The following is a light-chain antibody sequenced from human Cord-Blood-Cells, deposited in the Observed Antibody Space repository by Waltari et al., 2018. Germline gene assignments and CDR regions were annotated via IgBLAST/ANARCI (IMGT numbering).Light chain of an antibody. CDR3: QVWDSSSDHVV. Sequence: SYVLTQPPSVSVAPGKTARITCGGNNIGSKSVHWYEQKRGPAPVLVIYYDSDRPSGIPERFSGSNSGNTATLTISRVEAGDEADYYCQVWDSSSDHVVFGGGTKLTVL. CDR1: NIGSKS. J-gene: IGLJ2*01. V-gene: IGLV3-21*04. CDR2: YDS.